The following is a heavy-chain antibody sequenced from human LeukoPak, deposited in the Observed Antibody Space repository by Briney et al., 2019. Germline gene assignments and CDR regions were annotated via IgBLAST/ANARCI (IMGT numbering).Heavy chain of an antibody. D-gene: IGHD6-13*01. V-gene: IGHV3-30*02. J-gene: IGHJ4*02. CDR1: GFTFNNYG. Sequence: PGGSLRLSCAASGFTFNNYGMHWVRQAPGKGLEWVAFIRYDGSNKYYADSVKGRFTISRDNSKNTLYLQMNSLRAEDTAVYYCARGGLAARLRESGSSWPRAYWGQGTLVTVSS. CDR2: IRYDGSNK. CDR3: ARGGLAARLRESGSSWPRAY.